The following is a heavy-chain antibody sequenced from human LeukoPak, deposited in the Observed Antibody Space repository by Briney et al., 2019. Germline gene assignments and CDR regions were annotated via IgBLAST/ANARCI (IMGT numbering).Heavy chain of an antibody. CDR3: ARHGSSCYCYS. V-gene: IGHV3-7*01. J-gene: IGHJ4*02. CDR2: IKQDGSVK. Sequence: GGSLRLSCAASGFTFSSYWMSWVRQAPGQGLGWVANIKQDGSVKYYVDSVKGRFTISRDNAKNSLYMQMNSLRAEDMAVYYCARHGSSCYCYSWGQGTLVTVSS. CDR1: GFTFSSYW. D-gene: IGHD6-13*01.